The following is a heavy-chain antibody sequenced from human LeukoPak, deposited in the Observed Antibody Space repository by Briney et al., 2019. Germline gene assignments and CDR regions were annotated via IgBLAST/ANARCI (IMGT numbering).Heavy chain of an antibody. V-gene: IGHV3-30*04. CDR2: SSNDGSDE. Sequence: PGESLRLSCAASGFTFTRLPLHWVRQAPGKGLEWVTVSSNDGSDEYYADSVKGRFTVSSDNSKKTLYLHMDSLRAEDTAVYYCAMDYYDSNGYSRGWDYWGQGTLVTVSS. CDR3: AMDYYDSNGYSRGWDY. J-gene: IGHJ4*02. CDR1: GFTFTRLP. D-gene: IGHD3-22*01.